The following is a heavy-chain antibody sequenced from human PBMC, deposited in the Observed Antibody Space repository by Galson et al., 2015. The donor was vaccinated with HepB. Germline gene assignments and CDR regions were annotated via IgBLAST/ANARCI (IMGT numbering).Heavy chain of an antibody. D-gene: IGHD2-2*01. CDR3: AKDIVVVPAAMAYYYGMDV. CDR1: GFTFSSYA. V-gene: IGHV3-23*01. CDR2: ISGSGGST. Sequence: SLRLSCAASGFTFSSYAMSWVRQAPGKGLEWVSAISGSGGSTYYADSVKGRFTISRDNSKNTLYLQMNSLRAEDTAVYYCAKDIVVVPAAMAYYYGMDVWGQGTTVTVSS. J-gene: IGHJ6*02.